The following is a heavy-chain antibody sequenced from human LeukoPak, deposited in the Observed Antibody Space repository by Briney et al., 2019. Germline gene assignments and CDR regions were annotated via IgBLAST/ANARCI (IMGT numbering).Heavy chain of an antibody. CDR1: GGSISSYY. Sequence: SETLSLTCTVSGGSISSYYWSWIRQPPGKGLEWIGYIYYSGSTNYNPSLKSRVTISVDTSKNQFSLKLSSVTAADTAVYYCARGGNDFPSPGTVDVWGKGTTVTVSS. V-gene: IGHV4-59*01. CDR3: ARGGNDFPSPGTVDV. J-gene: IGHJ6*04. D-gene: IGHD1-1*01. CDR2: IYYSGST.